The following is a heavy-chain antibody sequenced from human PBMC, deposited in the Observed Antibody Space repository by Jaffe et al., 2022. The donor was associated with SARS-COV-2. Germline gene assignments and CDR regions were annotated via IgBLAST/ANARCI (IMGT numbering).Heavy chain of an antibody. V-gene: IGHV3-33*01. Sequence: QVQLVESGGGVVQPGRSLRLSCASSGFNFSNHGIHWVRQAPGKGLEWVAVIWYDGSNKYYADSIKGRFTISRDNSKNTVYLQMNSLRADDTGMYFCARDPQLSSSCPDYWGQGTLVAVSS. CDR1: GFNFSNHG. CDR3: ARDPQLSSSCPDY. CDR2: IWYDGSNK. D-gene: IGHD6-13*01. J-gene: IGHJ4*02.